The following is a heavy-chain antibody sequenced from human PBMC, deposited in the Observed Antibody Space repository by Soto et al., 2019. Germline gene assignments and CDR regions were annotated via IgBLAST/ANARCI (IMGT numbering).Heavy chain of an antibody. CDR2: IYHSGGT. V-gene: IGHV4-30-2*01. J-gene: IGHJ5*02. D-gene: IGHD2-2*03. CDR1: GGSISGGGYS. CDR3: ARSLDMVLVPDAMQVGWFDP. Sequence: SETLSLTCAVSGGSISGGGYSWSWIRQPPGKGLEWIGYIYHSGGTYYNPSLKSRVTISVDRSKNQFSLKLSSVTAADTAVYYCARSLDMVLVPDAMQVGWFDPWGQGTLVTVSS.